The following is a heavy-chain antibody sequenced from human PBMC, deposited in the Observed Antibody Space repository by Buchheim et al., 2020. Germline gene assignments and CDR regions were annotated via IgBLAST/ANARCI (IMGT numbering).Heavy chain of an antibody. V-gene: IGHV4-39*01. CDR1: GGSISSSSYY. Sequence: QLQLQESGPGLVKPSEILSLTCTVSGGSISSSSYYWGWIRQPPGKGLEWIGSIYYSGSTYYNPSLKSRVTISVDTSKNQFSLKLSSVTAADTAVYYCARHSIAARPGQRWFDPWGQGTL. CDR2: IYYSGST. J-gene: IGHJ5*02. CDR3: ARHSIAARPGQRWFDP. D-gene: IGHD6-6*01.